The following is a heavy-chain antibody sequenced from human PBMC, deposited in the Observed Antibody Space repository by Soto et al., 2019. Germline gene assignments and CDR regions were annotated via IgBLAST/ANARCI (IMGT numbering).Heavy chain of an antibody. CDR1: GGSLSSHN. D-gene: IGHD6-19*01. Sequence: PEETLSLTCTVSGGSLSSHNWTWIRQPPGKGLEWIGYIYYSGSTNYNPSLKSRVTMSVDTSKNQFSLNLASVTAADTALYYCARGGWSLDLWGQGTLVTVSS. V-gene: IGHV4-59*11. CDR3: ARGGWSLDL. J-gene: IGHJ5*02. CDR2: IYYSGST.